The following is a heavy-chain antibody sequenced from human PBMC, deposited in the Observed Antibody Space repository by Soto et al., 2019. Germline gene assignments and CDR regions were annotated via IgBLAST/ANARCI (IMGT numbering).Heavy chain of an antibody. CDR2: IIPILNSP. J-gene: IGHJ6*02. CDR1: GGTFGSYA. D-gene: IGHD2-2*01. CDR3: AREAPYCTSATCPKFYDMDV. Sequence: QVHLVQSGAEVKKPGSSVKVSCKASGGTFGSYAITWVRRAPGQGLEWLGGIIPILNSPAYAQKFKARVVITADEVTNTAYMELNSLRFDDTAVYYCAREAPYCTSATCPKFYDMDVWGQGTTVTV. V-gene: IGHV1-69*01.